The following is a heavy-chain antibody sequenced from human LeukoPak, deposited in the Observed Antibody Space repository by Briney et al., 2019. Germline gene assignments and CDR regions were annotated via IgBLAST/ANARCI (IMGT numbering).Heavy chain of an antibody. CDR3: AREDSSSPSPFDY. CDR2: TYYRSKWYN. CDR1: GAVASSNSPP. V-gene: IGHV6-1*01. D-gene: IGHD6-13*01. Sequence: SKTLSLTFPISGAVASSNSPPWNWIRKSPWKALEWLGGTYYRSKWYNDYAVSVKSRITINPDTSKNQFSLQLNSVTPEDTAVYYCAREDSSSPSPFDYWGQGTLVTVSS. J-gene: IGHJ4*02.